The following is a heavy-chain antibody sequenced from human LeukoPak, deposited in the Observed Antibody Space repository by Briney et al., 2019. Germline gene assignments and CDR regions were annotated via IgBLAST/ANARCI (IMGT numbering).Heavy chain of an antibody. CDR2: VDHEDGET. J-gene: IGHJ5*02. V-gene: IGHV1-69-2*01. D-gene: IGHD3-10*01. Sequence: GASVKVSCMASGYTFTDYYMHWVPQAPGKGLEWMGRVDHEDGETIYAEKLQGRVTITADTSTDTAYMELRSLRSEDTAVYYCATGLPGGPWGQGTLVTVSS. CDR1: GYTFTDYY. CDR3: ATGLPGGP.